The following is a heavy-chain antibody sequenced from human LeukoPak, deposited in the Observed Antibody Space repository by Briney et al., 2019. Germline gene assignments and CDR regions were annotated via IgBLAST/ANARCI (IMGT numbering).Heavy chain of an antibody. D-gene: IGHD3-22*01. CDR2: ISYDGSNK. Sequence: HPGGSLRLSCAASGFTFSSYAMHWVRQAPGKGLEWVAVISYDGSNKYYADSVKGRFTISRDNAKNSLYLQMNSLRAEDTAVYYCASLSYYYDSSGYLGEGYYFDYWGQGTLVTVSS. J-gene: IGHJ4*02. CDR1: GFTFSSYA. CDR3: ASLSYYYDSSGYLGEGYYFDY. V-gene: IGHV3-30-3*01.